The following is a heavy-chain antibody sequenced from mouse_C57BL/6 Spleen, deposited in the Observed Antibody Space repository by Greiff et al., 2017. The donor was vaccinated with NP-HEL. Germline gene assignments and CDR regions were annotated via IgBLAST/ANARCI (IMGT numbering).Heavy chain of an antibody. CDR3: TRYYGSSPAWFAY. V-gene: IGHV14-4*01. J-gene: IGHJ3*01. D-gene: IGHD1-1*01. CDR2: IDPENGDT. CDR1: GFNIKDDY. Sequence: EVQLQQSGAELVRPGASVKLSCTASGFNIKDDYMHWVKQRPEQGLEWIGWIDPENGDTEYASKFQGKATITADTSSNTAYLQLSSLTSEDTAVYYCTRYYGSSPAWFAYWGQGTLVTVSA.